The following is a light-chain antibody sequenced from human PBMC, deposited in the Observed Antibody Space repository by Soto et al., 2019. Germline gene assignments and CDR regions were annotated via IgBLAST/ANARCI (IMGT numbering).Light chain of an antibody. CDR2: AAS. CDR1: QGISNY. J-gene: IGKJ1*01. CDR3: QHYNSYPDA. Sequence: IHMSQSASSVSASIADRLSIPCQASQGISNYLAWYQQKPGKVPKLLIYAASTLQSGVPSRFSGSGSGTEFTLTISSLQPDDFATYYCQHYNSYPDAFGQGTKVDIK. V-gene: IGKV1-27*01.